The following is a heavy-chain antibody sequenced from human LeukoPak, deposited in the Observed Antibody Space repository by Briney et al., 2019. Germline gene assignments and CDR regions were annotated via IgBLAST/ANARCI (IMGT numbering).Heavy chain of an antibody. CDR2: ISGSNGNT. Sequence: ASVKVSCKTSGYTFTTYGISWVRQAPGQGLEWMGWISGSNGNTKYAQKVQGRVTMTTDTSTTTAYMEVRSLSSVTAADTAVYYCARGPGGWYFFDNWGQGTLVTVSS. CDR1: GYTFTTYG. D-gene: IGHD6-19*01. V-gene: IGHV1-18*04. J-gene: IGHJ4*02. CDR3: ARGPGGWYFFDN.